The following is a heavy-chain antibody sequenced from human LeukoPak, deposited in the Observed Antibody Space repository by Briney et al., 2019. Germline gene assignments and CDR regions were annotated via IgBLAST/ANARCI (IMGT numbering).Heavy chain of an antibody. CDR1: GFTFISYA. D-gene: IGHD6-13*01. V-gene: IGHV3-23*01. J-gene: IGHJ4*02. CDR3: AKIGYPDY. CDR2: ISGSGGST. Sequence: GGSLRLSCAASGFTFISYAMSWVRQAPGKGLEWVSGISGSGGSTYFADSVKGRFTISRDNSKNTVYLQMNSLRAEDTAVYYCAKIGYPDYWGQGTLVTVSS.